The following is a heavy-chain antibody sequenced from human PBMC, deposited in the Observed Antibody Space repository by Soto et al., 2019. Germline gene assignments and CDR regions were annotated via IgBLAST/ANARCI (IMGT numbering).Heavy chain of an antibody. CDR3: ARGGGSPYHDHEFDY. D-gene: IGHD2-2*01. CDR1: GVSTSNHY. J-gene: IGHJ4*02. V-gene: IGHV4-59*11. Sequence: QVQLQESGPGLVKPSETLSLTCSVSGVSTSNHYWTWIRKPPGLGPEWIGCIYYRGTTNYNDSFNIHVPISVVTSKNQSTLKLSSVTTADTAGYYCARGGGSPYHDHEFDYWGQGILVTVSS. CDR2: IYYRGTT.